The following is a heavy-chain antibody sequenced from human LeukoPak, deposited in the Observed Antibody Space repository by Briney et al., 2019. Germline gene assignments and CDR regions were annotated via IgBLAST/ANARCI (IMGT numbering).Heavy chain of an antibody. CDR3: ARGDYYDSSGYYYVGGVDY. V-gene: IGHV1-18*01. D-gene: IGHD3-22*01. J-gene: IGHJ4*02. Sequence: SVKVSCKASGYTFTSYGISRVRQAPGQGLEWMGWISAYNGNTNYAQKLQGRVTMTTDTSTSTAYMELRSLRSDDTAVYYCARGDYYDSSGYYYVGGVDYWGQGTLVTVSS. CDR2: ISAYNGNT. CDR1: GYTFTSYG.